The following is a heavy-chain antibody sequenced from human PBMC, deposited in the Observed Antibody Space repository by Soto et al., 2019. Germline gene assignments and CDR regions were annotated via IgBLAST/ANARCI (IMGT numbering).Heavy chain of an antibody. CDR2: ISGSGGST. V-gene: IGHV3-23*01. J-gene: IGHJ3*02. D-gene: IGHD2-2*01. CDR3: AKDYCSSTSCPDEAFDI. CDR1: GFTFSSYA. Sequence: GGSLRLSCAASGFTFSSYAMSWVRQAPGKGLEWVSAISGSGGSTYYADSVKGRFTISRDNSKNTLYLQMNSLRAEDTAVYYCAKDYCSSTSCPDEAFDIWGQGTMVTVSS.